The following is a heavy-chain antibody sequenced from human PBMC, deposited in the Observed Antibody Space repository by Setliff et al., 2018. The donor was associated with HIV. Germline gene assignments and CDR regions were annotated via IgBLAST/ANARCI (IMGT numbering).Heavy chain of an antibody. CDR3: ARRRAGGYYYYYYMDV. J-gene: IGHJ6*03. CDR2: ISYSGST. V-gene: IGHV4-39*07. Sequence: SETLSLTCTVSGGSISSSSDYWGWIRQPPGKGLEWIGSISYSGSTYYTPSLKSRVTISVDTSKNQFSLKLSSVTAADTAVYFCARRRAGGYYYYYYMDVWGKGTTVTVSS. CDR1: GGSISSSSDY. D-gene: IGHD3-10*01.